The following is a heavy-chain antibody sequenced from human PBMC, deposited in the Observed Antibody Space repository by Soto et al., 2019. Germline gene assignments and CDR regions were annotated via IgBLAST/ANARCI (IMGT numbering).Heavy chain of an antibody. J-gene: IGHJ6*01. CDR3: AKDRGSSSWYDYYYYYCMDV. Sequence: QVQLVESGGGVVQPGRSLRLSCAASGFTFSSYGMHWVRQAPGKGLEWVAVISYDGSNKYYADSVKGRFTISRDNSKNTLYLQMNSLRAEDTAVYYCAKDRGSSSWYDYYYYYCMDVWGQGTTVTVSS. CDR2: ISYDGSNK. V-gene: IGHV3-30*18. D-gene: IGHD6-13*01. CDR1: GFTFSSYG.